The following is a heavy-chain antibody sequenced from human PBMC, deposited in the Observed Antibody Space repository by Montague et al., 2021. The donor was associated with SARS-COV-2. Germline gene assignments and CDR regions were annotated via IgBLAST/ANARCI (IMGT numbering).Heavy chain of an antibody. Sequence: SETLSLTCTVSGDSTSCPNCYWGWIRQAPGKGLDWIGTIYNSGTTYYNPSLKSRLTISIDTSKNQFSLKLTSVTAADTAVHYCARHRNYGDHSLDNWFHPWGQGTLVTVSS. CDR2: IYNSGTT. J-gene: IGHJ5*02. CDR1: GDSTSCPNCY. V-gene: IGHV4-39*01. D-gene: IGHD4-17*01. CDR3: ARHRNYGDHSLDNWFHP.